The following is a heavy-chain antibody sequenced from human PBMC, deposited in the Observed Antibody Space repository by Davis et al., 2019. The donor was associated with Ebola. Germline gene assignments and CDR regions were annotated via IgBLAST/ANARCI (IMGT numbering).Heavy chain of an antibody. CDR1: GDSVSSAG. J-gene: IGHJ6*04. V-gene: IGHV6-1*01. D-gene: IGHD3-10*01. Sequence: HSQTLSLTCAISGDSVSSAGWNWIRQSPSRGLEWLGRTYYNSKWYNDYAVSVKSRVTVNLDTSNNQLSLQLNSVTPEDTALYYCVRGWFRAGMDVWGEGTTVTVSS. CDR3: VRGWFRAGMDV. CDR2: TYYNSKWYN.